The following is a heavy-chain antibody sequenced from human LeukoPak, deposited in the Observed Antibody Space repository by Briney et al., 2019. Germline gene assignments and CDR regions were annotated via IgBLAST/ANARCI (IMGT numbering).Heavy chain of an antibody. J-gene: IGHJ4*02. Sequence: KPGGSLRLSCAASGFTFSSYNMNWVRQAPGKGLEWVSSISGSSSYIYYADSVKGRFTVSRDNAKNSLYLYMNSLRAEDTAVYYCARHFGYNWNSGDYWGQGALVTVSS. D-gene: IGHD1-7*01. CDR3: ARHFGYNWNSGDY. V-gene: IGHV3-21*01. CDR1: GFTFSSYN. CDR2: ISGSSSYI.